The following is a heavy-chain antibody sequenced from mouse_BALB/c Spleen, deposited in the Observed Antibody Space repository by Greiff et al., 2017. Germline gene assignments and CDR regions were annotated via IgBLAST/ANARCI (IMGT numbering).Heavy chain of an antibody. J-gene: IGHJ4*01. Sequence: ESGPGLVKPSQSLSLTCSVTGYSITSGYYWNWIRQFPGNKLEWMGYISYDGSNNYNPSLKNRISITRDTSKNQFFLKLNSVTTEDTATYYCARKNRYDVGGPMDYWGQGTSVTVSS. V-gene: IGHV3-6*02. CDR3: ARKNRYDVGGPMDY. CDR1: GYSITSGYY. D-gene: IGHD2-14*01. CDR2: ISYDGSN.